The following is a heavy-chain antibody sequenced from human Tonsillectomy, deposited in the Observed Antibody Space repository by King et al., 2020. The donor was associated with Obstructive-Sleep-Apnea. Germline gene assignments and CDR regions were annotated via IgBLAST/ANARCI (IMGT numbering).Heavy chain of an antibody. Sequence: QMQLQESGLGLVKPSQPLSLTCSVSRGSVSSDGHYWNWIRQHPGKGLEGIGWVEYSGNTYYTSSLNSRLTMSLATSRNQISLRLTSVTAADTALYCCAKNSEYTSEPGFDPWGQGTLVTVSS. V-gene: IGHV4-31*03. D-gene: IGHD1-14*01. CDR2: VEYSGNT. CDR1: RGSVSSDGHY. CDR3: AKNSEYTSEPGFDP. J-gene: IGHJ5*02.